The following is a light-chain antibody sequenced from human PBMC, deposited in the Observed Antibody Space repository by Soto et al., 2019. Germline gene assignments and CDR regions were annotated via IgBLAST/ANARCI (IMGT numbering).Light chain of an antibody. CDR3: QQYGSSRT. Sequence: EGVLTQYKGTLSLSPGERATLSCRASQSVSSSYLAWYQQKPGQAPRLLIYGASSGATGIPDRFSGSGSGTDFTLTISRLEPEDFAVYYCQQYGSSRTFGQGTKVDIK. J-gene: IGKJ1*01. CDR2: GAS. V-gene: IGKV3-20*01. CDR1: QSVSSSY.